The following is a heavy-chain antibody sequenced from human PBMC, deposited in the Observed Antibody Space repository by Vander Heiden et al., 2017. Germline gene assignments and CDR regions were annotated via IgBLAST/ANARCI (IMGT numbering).Heavy chain of an antibody. D-gene: IGHD6-6*01. J-gene: IGHJ4*02. V-gene: IGHV3-33*01. CDR2: IWYDGSNK. CDR3: ARPFEDWYSSSSDYFDY. Sequence: QVQLVESGGGVVQPGRSLRLSCAASGFTFSSYGMHWVRQAPGKGLEWVAVIWYDGSNKYYADSVKGRFTISRDNSKNTLYLQMNSLRAEDTAVYYCARPFEDWYSSSSDYFDYWGQGTLVTVSS. CDR1: GFTFSSYG.